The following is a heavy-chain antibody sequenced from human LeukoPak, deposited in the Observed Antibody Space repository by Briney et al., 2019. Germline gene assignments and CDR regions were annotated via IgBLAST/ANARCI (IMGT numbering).Heavy chain of an antibody. J-gene: IGHJ4*02. V-gene: IGHV3-20*04. Sequence: GGSLRLSCAASGFTFSSYWMHWVRQAPGKGLEWVSGINWNGGSTGYADSVKGRFTISRDNAKNSLYLQMNSLRAEDTALYYCARTTDLEMATIFDYWGQGTLVTVSS. CDR3: ARTTDLEMATIFDY. CDR1: GFTFSSYW. D-gene: IGHD5-24*01. CDR2: INWNGGST.